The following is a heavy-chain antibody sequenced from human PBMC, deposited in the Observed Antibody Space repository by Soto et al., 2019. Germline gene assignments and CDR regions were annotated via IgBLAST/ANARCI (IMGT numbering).Heavy chain of an antibody. D-gene: IGHD3-16*01. Sequence: GGSLRLSCAASGFTVSSNYMSWVRQAPGKGLEWVSVIYSGGSTYYADSVKGRFTISRDNSKNTLYLQMNSLRAEDTAVYYCARDPRGDYYYYGMDVRGQGTTVTVSS. CDR2: IYSGGST. CDR3: ARDPRGDYYYYGMDV. V-gene: IGHV3-53*01. J-gene: IGHJ6*02. CDR1: GFTVSSNY.